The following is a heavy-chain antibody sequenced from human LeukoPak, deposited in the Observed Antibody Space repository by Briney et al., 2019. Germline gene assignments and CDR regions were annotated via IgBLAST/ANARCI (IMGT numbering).Heavy chain of an antibody. CDR2: INTNTGNP. J-gene: IGHJ4*02. CDR1: GYTFTSYY. Sequence: ASVKVSCKASGYTFTSYYMHWVRQAPGQGLEWMGWINTNTGNPTYAQGFTGRFVFSLDTSVSTTYLQISSLKAEDTAVYYCARAGYSSGWMYDYWGQGTLVAVSS. CDR3: ARAGYSSGWMYDY. D-gene: IGHD6-19*01. V-gene: IGHV7-4-1*02.